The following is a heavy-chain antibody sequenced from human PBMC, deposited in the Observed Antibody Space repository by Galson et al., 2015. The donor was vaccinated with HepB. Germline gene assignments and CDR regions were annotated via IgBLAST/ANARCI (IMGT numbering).Heavy chain of an antibody. CDR1: GGSISSGGYY. J-gene: IGHJ6*02. D-gene: IGHD4-17*01. V-gene: IGHV4-31*03. CDR3: ARDHLGDYGYYYYGMDV. CDR2: IYYSGST. Sequence: LSLTCTVSGGSISSGGYYWSWIRQHPGKGLEWIGYIYYSGSTYYNPSLKSRVTISVDTSKNQFSLKLSSVTAADTAVYYCARDHLGDYGYYYYGMDVWGQGTTVTVSS.